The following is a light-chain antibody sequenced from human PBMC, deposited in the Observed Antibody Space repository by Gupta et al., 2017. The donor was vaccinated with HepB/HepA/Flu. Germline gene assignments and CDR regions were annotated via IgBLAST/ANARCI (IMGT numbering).Light chain of an antibody. CDR1: NSDVGSFNL. CDR2: EVA. J-gene: IGLJ3*02. V-gene: IGLV2-23*02. CDR3: CSYAGRSTVV. Sequence: QSALTQPASVSGSPGQSITISCTGTNSDVGSFNLVSWYQQHSGKAPRLIIYEVAKRPSGLSNRFSGSKSGDTAYLTISGLQAEDEGDYYCCSYAGRSTVVFGGGTNLTVL.